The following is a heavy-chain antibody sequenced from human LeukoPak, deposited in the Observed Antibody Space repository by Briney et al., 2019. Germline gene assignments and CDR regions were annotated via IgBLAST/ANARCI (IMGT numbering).Heavy chain of an antibody. J-gene: IGHJ4*02. CDR3: AGGAGWLIDY. CDR2: IRQDGSEK. CDR1: GFSFGRHW. D-gene: IGHD3-16*01. Sequence: GGSLRLSCAASGFSFGRHWMNWVRQAPGRGLEWVANIRQDGSEKNYVDSVKGRFTISRDNAKNSLFLQMDSLRAEDTAVYYCAGGAGWLIDYWGQGTLVTVSS. V-gene: IGHV3-7*03.